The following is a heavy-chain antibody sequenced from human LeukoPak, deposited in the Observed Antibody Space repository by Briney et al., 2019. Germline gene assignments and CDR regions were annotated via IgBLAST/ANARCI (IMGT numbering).Heavy chain of an antibody. CDR3: AREYSGRKKTYRFDY. D-gene: IGHD1-26*01. Sequence: SETLSLTCTVSGGSISSYYWSWIRQPPGKGLEWIGYIYYSGSTNYNPSLKSRVTISVDTSKNQFSLKLSSVTAADTAVYYCAREYSGRKKTYRFDYWGQGTLVTVSS. CDR1: GGSISSYY. J-gene: IGHJ4*02. CDR2: IYYSGST. V-gene: IGHV4-59*01.